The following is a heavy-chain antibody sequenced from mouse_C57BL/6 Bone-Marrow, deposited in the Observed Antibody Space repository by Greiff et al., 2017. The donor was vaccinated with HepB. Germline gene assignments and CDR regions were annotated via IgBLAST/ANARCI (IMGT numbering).Heavy chain of an antibody. CDR3: ARRVTTVVEDYFDY. D-gene: IGHD1-1*01. J-gene: IGHJ2*01. Sequence: EVQLVESGGGLVKPGGSLKLSCAASGFTFSDYGMHWVRQAPEKGLEWVAYISSGSSTIYYADTVKGRFTISRDNAKNTLFLQMTSLRSEDTAMYYCARRVTTVVEDYFDYWGQGTTLTVSS. CDR1: GFTFSDYG. V-gene: IGHV5-17*01. CDR2: ISSGSSTI.